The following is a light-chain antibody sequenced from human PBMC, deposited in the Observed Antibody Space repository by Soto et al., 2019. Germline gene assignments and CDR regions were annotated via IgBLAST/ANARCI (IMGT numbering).Light chain of an antibody. CDR1: IFKN. CDR3: SSYSFATSLYV. Sequence: QSVLTQPASVSGSPGQSITISCTGTIFKNVSWYQQHPGQAPKLLIYDVSYRPSGISHRFSCSESAYTASLTISGLQAEDEADYYCSSYSFATSLYVFGTGTKVTVL. CDR2: DVS. J-gene: IGLJ1*01. V-gene: IGLV2-14*03.